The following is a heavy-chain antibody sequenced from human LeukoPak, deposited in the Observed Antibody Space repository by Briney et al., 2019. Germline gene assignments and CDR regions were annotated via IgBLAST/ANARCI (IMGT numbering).Heavy chain of an antibody. CDR1: GGSISTYY. D-gene: IGHD4-23*01. CDR3: ARVPDRWYYYGMDV. Sequence: SETLSLTCTVSGGSISTYYGNWIRQAPGKGLEWIGYIYYSGSTNYNPSLKSRVTMSVDTSRNQFSLKLSSVTAADTAVYYCARVPDRWYYYGMDVWGQGTTVTVSS. CDR2: IYYSGST. J-gene: IGHJ6*02. V-gene: IGHV4-59*12.